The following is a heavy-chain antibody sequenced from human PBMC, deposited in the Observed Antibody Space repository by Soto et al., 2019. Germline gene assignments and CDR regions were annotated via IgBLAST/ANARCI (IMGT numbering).Heavy chain of an antibody. Sequence: PSETLSLTCTVSGGSISSSSYYWGWIRQPPGKGLEWIGSIYYSGNTFYNPSLKSRVTISRDTSRNQFSLRLNSVTAADTAVYYCVSRLGYGYAMDVWGQGTTVTV. J-gene: IGHJ6*02. CDR1: GGSISSSSYY. V-gene: IGHV4-39*01. CDR3: VSRLGYGYAMDV. D-gene: IGHD5-12*01. CDR2: IYYSGNT.